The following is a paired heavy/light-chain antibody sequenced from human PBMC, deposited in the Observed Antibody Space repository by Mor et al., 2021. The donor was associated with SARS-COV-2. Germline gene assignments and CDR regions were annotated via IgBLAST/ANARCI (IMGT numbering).Light chain of an antibody. J-gene: IGKJ4*01. Sequence: EIVLTQSPGTLSLSPGERATLSCRASQSVSSSYLAWYQQKPGQAPRLLIYGASSRATGIPDRFSGSGSGTDFTLTISRLEPEDFAVYYCQQYGSSRGTFGGGTKVEIK. CDR1: QSVSSSY. V-gene: IGKV3-20*01. CDR3: QQYGSSRGT. CDR2: GAS.
Heavy chain of an antibody. J-gene: IGHJ4*02. Sequence: EVQLLESGGGLVQPGGSLRLSCAASGFTFSSYAMSWVRQAPGKGLEWVSAISGSGGSTYYADSVKGRFTISRDNSKNTLYLQMNSLRAEDTAVYYCAKRGRDQLPYCTNGVCYAGYFDYWGQGTLVTVSS. CDR2: ISGSGGST. CDR1: GFTFSSYA. V-gene: IGHV3-23*01. D-gene: IGHD2-8*01. CDR3: AKRGRDQLPYCTNGVCYAGYFDY.